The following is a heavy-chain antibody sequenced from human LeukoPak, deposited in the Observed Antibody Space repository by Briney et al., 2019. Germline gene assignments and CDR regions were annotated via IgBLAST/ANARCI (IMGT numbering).Heavy chain of an antibody. V-gene: IGHV3-23*01. CDR3: AKANWVSNADAVW. D-gene: IGHD1-1*01. CDR2: LRGSDET. J-gene: IGHJ4*02. CDR1: GFSFRDYA. Sequence: GGSLRLSCAASGFSFRDYAMSWVRQAPARGLEWVSSLRGSDETFYADSVKGRFTLSRDSSRNTVYLQLNNLRVEDTAMYYCAKANWVSNADAVWWGQGTLVTVSS.